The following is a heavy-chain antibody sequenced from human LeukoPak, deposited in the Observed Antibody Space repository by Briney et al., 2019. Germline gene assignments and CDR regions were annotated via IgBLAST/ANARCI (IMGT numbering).Heavy chain of an antibody. D-gene: IGHD4-17*01. CDR2: IHYSGNT. CDR3: ARDFGDYRVDY. Sequence: SETLSLTCTVSGGSISSSNCYWGWIRQPLGTGLEWIGTIHYSGNTYYNPSLKSRVAISVDTSKNQFSLRLSSVTAADTAVYYCARDFGDYRVDYWGQGTLVTVSS. J-gene: IGHJ4*02. CDR1: GGSISSSNCY. V-gene: IGHV4-39*01.